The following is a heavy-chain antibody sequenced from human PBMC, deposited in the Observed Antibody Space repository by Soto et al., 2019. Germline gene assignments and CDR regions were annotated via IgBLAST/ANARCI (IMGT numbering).Heavy chain of an antibody. D-gene: IGHD1-1*01. Sequence: SETLSLTCALHGGSSTGTFWSWINQPPGKGLEWIGEINHSGSTNYNPSRKSRGTISVDTSKDQFSLKRSSMTAADTAVYYCARGRTIFDYWGQGTLVTVSS. J-gene: IGHJ4*02. CDR1: GGSSTGTF. CDR2: INHSGST. V-gene: IGHV4-34*01. CDR3: ARGRTIFDY.